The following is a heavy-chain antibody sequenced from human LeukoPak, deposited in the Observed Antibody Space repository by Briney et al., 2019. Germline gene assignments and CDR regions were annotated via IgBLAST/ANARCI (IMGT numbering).Heavy chain of an antibody. V-gene: IGHV3-11*01. CDR3: ASGADIVASVFDY. Sequence: GGSLRLSCAASGFTFSDYYMSWIRQAPGKGLEWVSYISSSGSTIYYADSVKGRFTISRGSAKNSLYLQMNSLRAEDTAVYYCASGADIVASVFDYWGQGTLVTVSS. CDR2: ISSSGSTI. CDR1: GFTFSDYY. J-gene: IGHJ4*02. D-gene: IGHD5-12*01.